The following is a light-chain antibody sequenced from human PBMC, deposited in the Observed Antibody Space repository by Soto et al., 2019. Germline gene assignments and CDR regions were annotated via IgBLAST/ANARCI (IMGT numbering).Light chain of an antibody. J-gene: IGLJ2*01. CDR2: SNN. CDR1: SSNIGSNG. CDR3: AAWDDSLNGV. V-gene: IGLV1-44*01. Sequence: QSVLPQPPSASGTPGQRVTISCSGSSSNIGSNGVNWYRQLPGTAPKLLIYSNNQRPSGVPDRFSGSKSGTSASLAISGLQSEDEADYYCAAWDDSLNGVFGGGTKLTVL.